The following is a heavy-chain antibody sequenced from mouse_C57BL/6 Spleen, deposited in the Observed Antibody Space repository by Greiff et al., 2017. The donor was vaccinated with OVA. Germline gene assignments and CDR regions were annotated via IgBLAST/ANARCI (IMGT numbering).Heavy chain of an antibody. D-gene: IGHD1-1*01. V-gene: IGHV1-26*01. J-gene: IGHJ1*03. CDR2: INPNNGGT. CDR3: ARDDYYYGSSYWYFDV. Sequence: EVQLQQSGPELVKPGASVKISCKASGYTFTDYYMNWVKQSHGKSLEWIGDINPNNGGTSYNQKFKGKATLTVDKSSSTAYMEIRSLTSEDSAVYYCARDDYYYGSSYWYFDVWGTGTTVTVSS. CDR1: GYTFTDYY.